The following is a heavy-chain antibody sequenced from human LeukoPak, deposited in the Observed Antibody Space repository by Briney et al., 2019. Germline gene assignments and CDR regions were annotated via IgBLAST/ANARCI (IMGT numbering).Heavy chain of an antibody. CDR2: ISGSGGST. J-gene: IGHJ4*02. V-gene: IGHV3-23*01. D-gene: IGHD6-13*01. CDR3: AKDLGSLQQLPPLWIY. CDR1: GFTFSSYA. Sequence: SGGSLRLSCAASGFTFSSYAMSWVRQAPGKGLEWVSAISGSGGSTYYADSVKGRFTISRDNSKNTLYLQMNSLRAEDTAVYYCAKDLGSLQQLPPLWIYWGQGTLVTVSS.